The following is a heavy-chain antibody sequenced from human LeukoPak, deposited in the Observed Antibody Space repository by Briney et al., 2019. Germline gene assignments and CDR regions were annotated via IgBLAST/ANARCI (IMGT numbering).Heavy chain of an antibody. CDR2: IYYSGST. J-gene: IGHJ4*02. CDR3: ARSIPDTYGSGSRAHDY. D-gene: IGHD3-10*01. V-gene: IGHV4-59*01. CDR1: GGSISSYY. Sequence: SETLSLTCTVSGGSISSYYWSWIRQPPGKGLEWIGYIYYSGSTNYNPSLKSRVTISVDTSKNQFSLKLSSVTAADTAVYYCARSIPDTYGSGSRAHDYRGQGTLVTVSS.